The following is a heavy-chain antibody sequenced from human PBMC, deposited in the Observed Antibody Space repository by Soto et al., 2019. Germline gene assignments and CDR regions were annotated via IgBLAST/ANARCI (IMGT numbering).Heavy chain of an antibody. CDR3: ARDRDDSSWSTAENFQH. V-gene: IGHV1-18*01. J-gene: IGHJ1*01. D-gene: IGHD3-22*01. CDR2: INTYNGNT. Sequence: ASVKVSCKASGYTFPDYGIHWVRQAPGQGLEWMGWINTYNGNTYYTQNLQGRVTMTRDTSTSTAYMDLRSLRFDDTALYYCARDRDDSSWSTAENFQHWGQGTLVTV. CDR1: GYTFPDYG.